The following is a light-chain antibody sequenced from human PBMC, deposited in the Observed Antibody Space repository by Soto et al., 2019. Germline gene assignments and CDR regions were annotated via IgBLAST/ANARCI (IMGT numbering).Light chain of an antibody. CDR1: STDVGGYNY. Sequence: QSVLTQPRSVSGSPGQSVTISCTGTSTDVGGYNYVSWYQQHPGKAPKLMIYDVSKRPSGVPDRLSGSKSGNSASLTISGLQAEDEADYYCQSYDSSLSALYVFGTGTKITVL. J-gene: IGLJ1*01. V-gene: IGLV2-11*01. CDR3: QSYDSSLSALYV. CDR2: DVS.